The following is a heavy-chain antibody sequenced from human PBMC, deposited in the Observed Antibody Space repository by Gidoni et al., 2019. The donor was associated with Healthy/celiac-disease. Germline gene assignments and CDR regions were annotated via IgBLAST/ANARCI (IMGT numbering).Heavy chain of an antibody. CDR3: ARDSGGYPSGAFDI. D-gene: IGHD5-12*01. Sequence: EGQLVEAGGGLVQPGGSLGLSCAAFGFTVRSNDMSWVRQATGKGLEWVSVIYSGGSTYYADSVKGRFTISRDNSKNTLYLQMNSLRAEDTAVYYCARDSGGYPSGAFDIWGQGTMVTVSS. CDR1: GFTVRSND. V-gene: IGHV3-66*01. J-gene: IGHJ3*02. CDR2: IYSGGST.